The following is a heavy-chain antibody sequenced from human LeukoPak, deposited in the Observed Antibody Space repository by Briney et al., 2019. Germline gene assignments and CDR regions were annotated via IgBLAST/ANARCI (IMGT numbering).Heavy chain of an antibody. CDR1: GGTFSSYA. D-gene: IGHD2-2*01. CDR2: IIPIFGTA. Sequence: SVKVSCKASGGTFSSYAISWVRQAPGQGLEWMGGIIPIFGTANYAQKFQGRVTITADESTSTAYMELSSLRSEDTAVYYCARVRAAIPYCSSTSCYRGAFDIWGQGTMVTVSS. J-gene: IGHJ3*02. CDR3: ARVRAAIPYCSSTSCYRGAFDI. V-gene: IGHV1-69*13.